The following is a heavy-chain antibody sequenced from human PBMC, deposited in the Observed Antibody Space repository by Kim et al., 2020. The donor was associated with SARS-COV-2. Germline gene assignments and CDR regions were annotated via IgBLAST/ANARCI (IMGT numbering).Heavy chain of an antibody. CDR2: IYSGGRT. CDR1: EFSVTTNY. V-gene: IGHV3-53*01. J-gene: IGHJ2*01. CDR3: ARGAL. Sequence: GGSLRLSCAVSEFSVTTNYVSWVRQPAGKGLQWVSVIYSGGRTYYADSVKGRFTISRDTAKNTVFLEMSRLIGVETALDYCARGALWG.